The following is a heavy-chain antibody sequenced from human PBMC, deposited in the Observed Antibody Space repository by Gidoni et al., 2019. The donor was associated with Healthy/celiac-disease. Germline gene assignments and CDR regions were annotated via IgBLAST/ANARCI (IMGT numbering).Heavy chain of an antibody. V-gene: IGHV3-30-3*01. CDR2: ISYDGSNK. CDR3: ARANDAFDI. J-gene: IGHJ3*02. Sequence: QVQLVESGGGVVQPGGSLRLSCAASGFTFSSYAMHWVRQAPGKGLEWVAVISYDGSNKYYADSVKGRFTISRDNSKNTLYLQMNSLRAEDTAVYYCARANDAFDIWGQGTMVTVSS. CDR1: GFTFSSYA.